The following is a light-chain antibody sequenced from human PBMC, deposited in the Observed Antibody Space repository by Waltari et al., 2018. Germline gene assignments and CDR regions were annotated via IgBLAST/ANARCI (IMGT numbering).Light chain of an antibody. V-gene: IGLV1-40*01. J-gene: IGLJ2*01. CDR1: SSNIRAGYD. CDR3: QSYDSSLSAYVV. CDR2: GDY. Sequence: QSVLTQPPSVSGAPGQRVTIPCTGSSSNIRAGYDVHWYQQLPGTAPKLPIYGDYNRPSGVPDRFSGSKSGTSASLAITGLQAEDEADYYCQSYDSSLSAYVVFGGGTKLTVL.